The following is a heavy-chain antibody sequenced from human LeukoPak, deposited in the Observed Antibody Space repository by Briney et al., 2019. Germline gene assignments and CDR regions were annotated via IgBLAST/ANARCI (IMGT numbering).Heavy chain of an antibody. Sequence: PGGSLRLSCAASGFTFSSYSMNWVRQAPGKGLECVSSISSSSSYIYYADSVKGRFTISRDNAKNSLYLQMNSLRAEDTAVYYCARDLGMYSSSWYFGYWGQGTLVTVSS. V-gene: IGHV3-21*01. D-gene: IGHD6-13*01. CDR3: ARDLGMYSSSWYFGY. CDR2: ISSSSSYI. CDR1: GFTFSSYS. J-gene: IGHJ4*02.